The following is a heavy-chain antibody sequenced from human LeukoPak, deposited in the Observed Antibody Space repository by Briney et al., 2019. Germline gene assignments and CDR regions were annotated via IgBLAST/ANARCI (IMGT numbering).Heavy chain of an antibody. V-gene: IGHV3-43D*03. D-gene: IGHD5-18*01. Sequence: GGSLRLSYAASGFTFDDYAMHWVRQAPGKGLEWVSLISWDGGSIYYADSVRGRFTISRDNSKNSLYLQMNSLRAEDTALYYCTKDIRAGIQLWAFDYWGQGTLVTVSS. CDR2: ISWDGGSI. CDR1: GFTFDDYA. CDR3: TKDIRAGIQLWAFDY. J-gene: IGHJ4*02.